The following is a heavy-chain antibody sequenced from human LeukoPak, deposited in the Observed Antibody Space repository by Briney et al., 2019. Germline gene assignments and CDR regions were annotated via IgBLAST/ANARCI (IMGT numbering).Heavy chain of an antibody. Sequence: PSETLSLTCTVSGGSIGSHYWTWIRQTPGKGLEWIGYVYDIGSTKYNPSLKSRVTISVDTSKNQFSLKLSSVTAADAAVYYCARVYYSNSYDYWYFDLWGRGTLVTVSS. CDR1: GGSIGSHY. CDR2: VYDIGST. D-gene: IGHD6-13*01. J-gene: IGHJ2*01. CDR3: ARVYYSNSYDYWYFDL. V-gene: IGHV4-59*11.